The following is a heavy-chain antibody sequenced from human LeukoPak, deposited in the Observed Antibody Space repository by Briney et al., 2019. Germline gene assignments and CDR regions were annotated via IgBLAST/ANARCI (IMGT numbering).Heavy chain of an antibody. CDR3: AKAPIPPRGSGRSY. D-gene: IGHD3-10*01. CDR1: GFTFSSYA. Sequence: QTGGSLRLSCAASGFTFSSYAMSWVRQAPGKGLEWVSAISGSGGSTYYADSVKGRFTISRDNSKNTLYLQMNSLRAEETAVYYCAKAPIPPRGSGRSYWGQGTLVTVSS. CDR2: ISGSGGST. V-gene: IGHV3-23*01. J-gene: IGHJ4*02.